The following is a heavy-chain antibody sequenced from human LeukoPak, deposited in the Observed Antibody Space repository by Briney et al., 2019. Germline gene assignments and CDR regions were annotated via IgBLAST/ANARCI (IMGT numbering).Heavy chain of an antibody. Sequence: QSGGSLRLSCAASGFTFSSHAMHWVRQAPGKVLEWVAIIWNDGSNKKNADSGKGRSTVSRDNSKNTVDLQMNSLRAEDTAVYYCARATYGSGSYIIDSWGQGALVTVSS. CDR1: GFTFSSHA. CDR3: ARATYGSGSYIIDS. J-gene: IGHJ4*02. V-gene: IGHV3-33*01. D-gene: IGHD3-10*01. CDR2: IWNDGSNK.